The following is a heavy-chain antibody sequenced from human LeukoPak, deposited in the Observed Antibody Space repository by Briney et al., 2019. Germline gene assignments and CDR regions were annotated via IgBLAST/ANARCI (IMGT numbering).Heavy chain of an antibody. V-gene: IGHV3-7*01. J-gene: IGHJ4*02. CDR3: ARDIRSSWLYYFDL. Sequence: GGSLRLSCAASGFTFSDYWMSWVRQAPGKGLEWVANIRHDGGERYYVDSMKGRFTISRDNVKNSLYLQMNSLRAGDTAVYWCARDIRSSWLYYFDLWGQGTLVTVSS. CDR1: GFTFSDYW. CDR2: IRHDGGER. D-gene: IGHD6-13*01.